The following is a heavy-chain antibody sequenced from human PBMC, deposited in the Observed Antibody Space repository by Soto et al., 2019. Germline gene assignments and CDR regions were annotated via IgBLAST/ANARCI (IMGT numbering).Heavy chain of an antibody. J-gene: IGHJ5*02. Sequence: QVQLVQSGAEVKKPGASVKVSCKASGYTFTSYDINWVRQATGQGLEWMGWMNPNSGNTGYAQKFQGRVTMTRNTSISTAYMELSSLRSEDTAVYYCARGHVRYCSSTSCYSYWFDPWGQGTLVTVSS. CDR3: ARGHVRYCSSTSCYSYWFDP. CDR1: GYTFTSYD. V-gene: IGHV1-8*01. CDR2: MNPNSGNT. D-gene: IGHD2-2*02.